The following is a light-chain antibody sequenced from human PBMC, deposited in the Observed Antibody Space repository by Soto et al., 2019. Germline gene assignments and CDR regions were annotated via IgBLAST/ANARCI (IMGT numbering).Light chain of an antibody. CDR2: QAS. Sequence: DIQMTQSPSTLSAYVGDRVTITCRASQNIYTWLAWYQQKPGRAPKLLIYQASALESGVPSSFSGSGSGTEFTLILSSLQPDDFATYYCQHYQAYPLTFGGGTEVEIK. V-gene: IGKV1-5*03. CDR1: QNIYTW. CDR3: QHYQAYPLT. J-gene: IGKJ4*01.